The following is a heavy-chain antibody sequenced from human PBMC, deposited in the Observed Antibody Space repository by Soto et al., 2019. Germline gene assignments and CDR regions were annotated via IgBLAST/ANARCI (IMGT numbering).Heavy chain of an antibody. CDR3: WRRGSPDY. V-gene: IGHV3-15*07. Sequence: GGSLRLSCAVSGLTFTDAWMNWMRQAPGKGPEWVGRIKSKSAGGTADYAAAVKGRFTISRDNSKNTLYLQMNSLRAEDTAVYYCWRRGSPDYWGQGTLVTVSS. J-gene: IGHJ4*02. D-gene: IGHD1-26*01. CDR2: IKSKSAGGTA. CDR1: GLTFTDAW.